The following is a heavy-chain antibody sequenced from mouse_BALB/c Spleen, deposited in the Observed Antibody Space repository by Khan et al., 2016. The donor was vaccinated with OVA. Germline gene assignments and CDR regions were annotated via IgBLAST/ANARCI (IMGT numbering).Heavy chain of an antibody. CDR1: GYSITSGYG. V-gene: IGHV3-2*02. CDR3: ARTGRIKY. D-gene: IGHD1-1*01. Sequence: EVKLQESGPGLVKPSQSLSLTCTVTGYSITSGYGWNWIRQFPGNKLEWMGYISYSGNTNYNPSLKSRISITRDTSKNQFFLQLNSVTTEDTATNYRARTGRIKYWGQGTTLTVAS. CDR2: ISYSGNT. J-gene: IGHJ2*01.